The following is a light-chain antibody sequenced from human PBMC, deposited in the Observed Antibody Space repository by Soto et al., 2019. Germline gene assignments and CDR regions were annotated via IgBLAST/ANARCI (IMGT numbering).Light chain of an antibody. J-gene: IGKJ1*01. CDR2: GAS. CDR1: QNIGLY. CDR3: QHTFNSPPWT. Sequence: DIHMTQSPSSRSASVGDTVTITCRARQNIGLYLNWYQQKQGKAPRVLISGASNLQSGVPSRFSGSGSGTDFTLTISSLQSEDFASYFCQHTFNSPPWTFGQGTKVDIK. V-gene: IGKV1-39*01.